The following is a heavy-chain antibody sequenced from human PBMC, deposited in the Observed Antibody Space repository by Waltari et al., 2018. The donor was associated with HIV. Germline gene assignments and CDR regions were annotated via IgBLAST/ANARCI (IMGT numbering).Heavy chain of an antibody. CDR2: INPNNGGT. CDR1: GYTFTGYS. D-gene: IGHD6-19*01. CDR3: ARDAAVAGDY. V-gene: IGHV1-2*06. J-gene: IGHJ4*02. Sequence: QVQLVQSGAEVKKPGASVKVSCKASGYTFTGYSVHWVRQAPGQGLEWMGRINPNNGGTVYAQKFQGRVTVTRDTSISTVYMDLSSLTSDDTAVYYCARDAAVAGDYWGQGTLVAVSS.